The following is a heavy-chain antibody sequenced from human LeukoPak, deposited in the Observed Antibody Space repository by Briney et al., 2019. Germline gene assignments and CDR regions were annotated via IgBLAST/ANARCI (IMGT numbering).Heavy chain of an antibody. D-gene: IGHD3-3*01. CDR1: GFTFSSYG. J-gene: IGHJ6*02. CDR2: ISYDGSNK. CDR3: AKDLNSNYDFWSGYFSLHYYYYGMDV. V-gene: IGHV3-30*18. Sequence: GGSLRLSCAVSGFTFSSYGMHWVRQAPGKGLEWVAVISYDGSNKYYADSVKGRFTISRDNSKNTLYPQMNSLRAEDTAVYYCAKDLNSNYDFWSGYFSLHYYYYGMDVWGQGTTVTVSS.